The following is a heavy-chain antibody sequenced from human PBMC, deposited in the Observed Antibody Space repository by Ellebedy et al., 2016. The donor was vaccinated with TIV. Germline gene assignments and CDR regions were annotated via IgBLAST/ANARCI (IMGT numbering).Heavy chain of an antibody. CDR1: GFTFSLYE. D-gene: IGHD3-10*01. CDR2: MSSGGRVI. Sequence: PGGSLRLSCVVSGFTFSLYEMNWVRQAPGKGLEWVSSMSSGGRVISYADSVRGRFTISRDNAKDSLYLQMDSLRAEDTAVYYCARGGRGTFWSEHWGQGTQVTVAS. V-gene: IGHV3-48*03. CDR3: ARGGRGTFWSEH. J-gene: IGHJ5*02.